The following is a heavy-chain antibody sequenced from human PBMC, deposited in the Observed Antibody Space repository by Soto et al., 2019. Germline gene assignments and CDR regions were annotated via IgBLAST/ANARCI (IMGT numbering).Heavy chain of an antibody. CDR3: ARRDYYGSSRAFDI. J-gene: IGHJ3*02. CDR1: GFTFSSYW. CDR2: INSDGSST. Sequence: EVQLVESGGGLVQPGGSLRLSCAASGFTFSSYWMHWVRQAPGKGLVWVSRINSDGSSTSYADSVKGRFTISRDNAKNTLYLQMNRLRAEDTAVYYCARRDYYGSSRAFDIWGQGTMVTVSS. V-gene: IGHV3-74*01. D-gene: IGHD3-10*01.